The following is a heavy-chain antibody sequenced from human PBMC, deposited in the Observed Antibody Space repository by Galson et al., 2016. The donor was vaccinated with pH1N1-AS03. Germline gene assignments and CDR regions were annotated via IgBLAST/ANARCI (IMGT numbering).Heavy chain of an antibody. V-gene: IGHV1-2*04. CDR1: GYIFTAFH. J-gene: IGHJ6*02. Sequence: SVKVSCKASGYIFTAFHVHWVRQAPGQGLEWMGWINPNNGVTNYAQKFQAWVTMTGDTSISTAYMELYGLKSDDTAVYYCARDPRGPCSSATCATTYYIGMDVWGQGTTVIVSS. CDR3: ARDPRGPCSSATCATTYYIGMDV. CDR2: INPNNGVT. D-gene: IGHD1-26*01.